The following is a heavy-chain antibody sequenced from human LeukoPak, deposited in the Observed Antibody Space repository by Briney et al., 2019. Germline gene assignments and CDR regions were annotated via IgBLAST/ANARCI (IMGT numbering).Heavy chain of an antibody. D-gene: IGHD6-13*01. CDR3: ARVGIAAAPDYNWFDP. CDR1: GGSISSYY. J-gene: IGHJ5*02. V-gene: IGHV4-4*07. Sequence: SETLSLTCTVSGGSISSYYWSWIRQPAGKGLEWIGRIYTSGSTNYSPSLKSRVTMSVDTSKNQFSLKLSSVTAADTAVYYCARVGIAAAPDYNWFDPWGQGTLVTVSS. CDR2: IYTSGST.